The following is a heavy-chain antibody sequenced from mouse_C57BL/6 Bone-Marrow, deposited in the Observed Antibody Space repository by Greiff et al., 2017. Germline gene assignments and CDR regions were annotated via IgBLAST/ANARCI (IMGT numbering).Heavy chain of an antibody. V-gene: IGHV1-64*01. CDR2: IHPKSGST. CDR3: ARNYVDYAMDY. Sequence: VQLQQPGAELVKPGASVKLSCKASGYTFTSYWMHWVKQRPGQGLEWIGMIHPKSGSTNYNEKFKSKATLTVDKSSSTAYMQLSSLTSEDSAVYYCARNYVDYAMDYWGQGTSVTVSS. J-gene: IGHJ4*01. D-gene: IGHD2-1*01. CDR1: GYTFTSYW.